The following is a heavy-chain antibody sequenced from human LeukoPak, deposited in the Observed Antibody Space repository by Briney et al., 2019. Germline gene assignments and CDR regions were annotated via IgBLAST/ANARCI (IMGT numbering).Heavy chain of an antibody. D-gene: IGHD3-3*01. J-gene: IGHJ5*02. CDR2: MNPNSGNT. CDR3: ARGNYDFWSGYHNWFDP. V-gene: IGHV1-8*01. CDR1: GYTFTSYD. Sequence: GASVKVSCKASGYTFTSYDINWVRQATGQGREWMGWMNPNSGNTGYAQKFQGRVTMTRNTSISTAYMELSSLRSEDTAVYYCARGNYDFWSGYHNWFDPWGQGTLVTVSS.